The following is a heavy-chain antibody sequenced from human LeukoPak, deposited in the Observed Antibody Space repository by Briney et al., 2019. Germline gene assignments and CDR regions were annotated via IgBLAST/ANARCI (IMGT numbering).Heavy chain of an antibody. CDR2: INHSGST. CDR3: ARGRPVVTYFDC. V-gene: IGHV4-34*01. CDR1: GGSFSGYY. Sequence: NPSETLSLTCAVYGGSFSGYYWSWIRQPPGKGLEWIGEINHSGSTNYNPSLKSRVTISVDTSKNQFSLKLSSVTAADTAVYYCARGRPVVTYFDCWGQGTLVTVSS. D-gene: IGHD3-22*01. J-gene: IGHJ4*02.